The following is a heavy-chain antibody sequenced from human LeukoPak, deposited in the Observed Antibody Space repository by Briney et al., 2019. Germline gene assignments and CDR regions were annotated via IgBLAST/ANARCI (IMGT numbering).Heavy chain of an antibody. CDR2: IHTSGST. D-gene: IGHD3-22*01. CDR1: GGSISSYY. CDR3: AKGGYFHMFDY. J-gene: IGHJ4*02. V-gene: IGHV4-4*07. Sequence: SETLSLTCTVSGGSISSYYWSWIRQPAGKGLEWIGRIHTSGSTNYNPSLKSRVTMSVDTSKNQFSLKLSSVTAADTAVYYCAKGGYFHMFDYWGQGTLVTVSS.